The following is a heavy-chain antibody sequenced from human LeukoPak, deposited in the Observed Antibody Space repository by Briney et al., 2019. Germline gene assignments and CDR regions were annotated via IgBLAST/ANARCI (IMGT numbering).Heavy chain of an antibody. J-gene: IGHJ4*02. D-gene: IGHD2-21*02. CDR3: ARSPPFCGGDCYVDY. Sequence: SETLSLTCTVSGDSMRSYYWSFIRQSAGKGLEWIGRIHTSGTTWYSASLKSRVTMSVDASKNQFSLRLTSVTAADTAVYHCARSPPFCGGDCYVDYWGQGTQVTVSS. V-gene: IGHV4-4*07. CDR1: GDSMRSYY. CDR2: IHTSGTT.